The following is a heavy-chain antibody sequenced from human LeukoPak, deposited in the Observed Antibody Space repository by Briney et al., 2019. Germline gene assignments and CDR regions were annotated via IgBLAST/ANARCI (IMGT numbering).Heavy chain of an antibody. CDR1: GYTFTSYD. V-gene: IGHV1-18*01. D-gene: IGHD6-13*01. CDR3: AREAAAGVYFEC. Sequence: DSVKVSCKASGYTFTSYDISWVRQAPGQGLEWMGWISAQNGNTNYVHSLQGRVTMTTDTSTSTAYMELRSLRSDDTAIYYCAREAAAGVYFECWGQGTLVTVSS. CDR2: ISAQNGNT. J-gene: IGHJ4*02.